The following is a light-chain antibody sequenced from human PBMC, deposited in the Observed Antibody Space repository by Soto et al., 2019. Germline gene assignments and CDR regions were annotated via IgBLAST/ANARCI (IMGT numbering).Light chain of an antibody. CDR1: GSDVGNYNL. CDR3: CSYAGSSIWV. V-gene: IGLV2-23*02. Sequence: QSALTQPASVSGSLGQSITISCSGSGSDVGNYNLVSWYQQQSGKAPKLIIYEVNKAPSGVSNRFSGSKSGNTASLTISGLQPDDESHYYCCSYAGSSIWVFGGGTKLTVL. CDR2: EVN. J-gene: IGLJ3*02.